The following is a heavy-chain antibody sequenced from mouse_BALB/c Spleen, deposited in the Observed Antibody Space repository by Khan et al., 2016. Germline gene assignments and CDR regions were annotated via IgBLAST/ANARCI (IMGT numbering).Heavy chain of an antibody. Sequence: EVQLQESGPGLVKPSQSLSLTCTVTGYSITSDYAWNWIRQFPGNKLEWMGYISYSGTTIYNPSLKSRIHITRDTSKNQFFLQLNSVTTEDTATDYCARWLDAMDYWGQGTSGTVSS. CDR2: ISYSGTT. J-gene: IGHJ4*01. D-gene: IGHD2-2*01. CDR3: ARWLDAMDY. CDR1: GYSITSDYA. V-gene: IGHV3-2*02.